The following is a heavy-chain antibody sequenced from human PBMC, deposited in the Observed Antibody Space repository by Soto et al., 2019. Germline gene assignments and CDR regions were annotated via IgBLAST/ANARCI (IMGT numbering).Heavy chain of an antibody. Sequence: QVQLVQSGAEVKKPGSSVKVSCKASGGTFSSYTISWVRQAPGQGLEWMGRIIPILGIANYAQKFQGRVPITADKSTSTAYMELSSLRSEDTAVYYCATDHYYGSGSPHFDYWGQGTLVTVSS. CDR3: ATDHYYGSGSPHFDY. V-gene: IGHV1-69*08. J-gene: IGHJ4*02. CDR2: IIPILGIA. CDR1: GGTFSSYT. D-gene: IGHD3-10*01.